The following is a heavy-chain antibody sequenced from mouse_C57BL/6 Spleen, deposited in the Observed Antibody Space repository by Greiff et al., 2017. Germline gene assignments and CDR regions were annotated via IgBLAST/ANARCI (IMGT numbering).Heavy chain of an antibody. CDR2: INPNNGGT. D-gene: IGHD1-1*01. J-gene: IGHJ1*03. V-gene: IGHV1-18*01. CDR3: ARPITTVVSYWYFDV. CDR1: GYTFTDYN. Sequence: VQLQQSGPELVKPGASVKIPCKASGYTFTDYNMDWVKQSHGKSLEWIGDINPNNGGTIYNQKFKGKATLTVDKSSSTAYMELRSLTSEDTAVYYCARPITTVVSYWYFDVWGTGTTGTVSS.